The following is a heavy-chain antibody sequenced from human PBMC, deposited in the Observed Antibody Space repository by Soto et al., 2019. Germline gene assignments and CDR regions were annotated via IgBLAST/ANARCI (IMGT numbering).Heavy chain of an antibody. J-gene: IGHJ6*02. V-gene: IGHV3-48*02. CDR1: GFTFSSYS. CDR2: ISSSSSTI. CDR3: AREAPYCSGGSCYSARSGMDV. D-gene: IGHD2-15*01. Sequence: EVQLVESGGGLVQPGGSLRLSCAASGFTFSSYSMNWVRQAPGKGLEWVSYISSSSSTIYYADSVKGRFTISSDNAKNSQYLQMNSLRDEDTAVYYCAREAPYCSGGSCYSARSGMDVWGQGTTVTVSS.